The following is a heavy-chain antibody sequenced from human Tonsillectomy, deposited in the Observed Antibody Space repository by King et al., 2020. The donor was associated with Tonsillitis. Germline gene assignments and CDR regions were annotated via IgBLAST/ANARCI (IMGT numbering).Heavy chain of an antibody. CDR2: LYSDDNT. J-gene: IGHJ4*02. CDR1: GFTVSSNY. CDR3: ARDGDQFDY. D-gene: IGHD4-17*01. Sequence: VQLVESGGGLIQTGGSLRLSCAASGFTVSSNYMSWVRQAPGKGLQWVSTLYSDDNTYYADSVKGRFTISRDNSKNTLYLQMNSLRAEDTAVYYCARDGDQFDYGGQGTLVTVAA. V-gene: IGHV3-53*01.